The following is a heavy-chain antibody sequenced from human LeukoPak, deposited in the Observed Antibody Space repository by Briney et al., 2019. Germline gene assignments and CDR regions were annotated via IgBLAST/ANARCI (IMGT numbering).Heavy chain of an antibody. D-gene: IGHD5-18*01. Sequence: PSETLSLTCTVSGGSISSYYWSWIRQPAGKGLEWIGRIYASGSTNYNPSLKSRVTMSVDTSKNQFSLKLSSVTAADTAVYYCARDHSYGYGADWFDPWGQGTLVTVSS. CDR3: ARDHSYGYGADWFDP. CDR2: IYASGST. CDR1: GGSISSYY. J-gene: IGHJ5*02. V-gene: IGHV4-4*07.